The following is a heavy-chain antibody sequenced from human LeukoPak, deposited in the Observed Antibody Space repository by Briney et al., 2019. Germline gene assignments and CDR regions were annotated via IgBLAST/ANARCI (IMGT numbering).Heavy chain of an antibody. CDR3: AKAMKVVLDTYYFDY. CDR1: GFTFSSYA. J-gene: IGHJ4*02. Sequence: GGSLRLSCAASGFTFSSYAMSWVRQAPGKGLEWVSAISGSGGNTYYADSVKGRFTISRDNSKNTLYLQMNSLRAEDTAVYYCAKAMKVVLDTYYFDYWGQGTLVTVSS. CDR2: ISGSGGNT. V-gene: IGHV3-23*01. D-gene: IGHD3-22*01.